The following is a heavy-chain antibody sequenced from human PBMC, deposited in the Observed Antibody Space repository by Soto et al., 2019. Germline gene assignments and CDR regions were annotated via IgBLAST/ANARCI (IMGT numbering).Heavy chain of an antibody. CDR2: LSGTGGTT. J-gene: IGHJ4*02. Sequence: GGSLRLSCAASGFTFNSYAMTWVRQAPGKGLEWVSALSGTGGTTYSADSVRGRFTIARDNSKNTLYLQMNGLSPEDSAIYYCAKFIVGTGGSSGWPWFLDSWGQGTLVTVSS. V-gene: IGHV3-23*01. CDR1: GFTFNSYA. CDR3: AKFIVGTGGSSGWPWFLDS. D-gene: IGHD6-25*01.